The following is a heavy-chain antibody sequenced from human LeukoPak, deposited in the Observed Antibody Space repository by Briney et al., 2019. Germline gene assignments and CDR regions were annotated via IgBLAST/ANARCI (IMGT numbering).Heavy chain of an antibody. D-gene: IGHD4-17*01. Sequence: GGSLRLSCAASGFTFSSYWMHWVRQGPGKGLVWVSCINSDGSSTTYADSVKGRFTISRDNAKNTLYLQMNSLRAEDTAVYYCARDPSRDYGDYFDYWGQGTLVTVSS. J-gene: IGHJ4*02. CDR1: GFTFSSYW. CDR3: ARDPSRDYGDYFDY. CDR2: INSDGSST. V-gene: IGHV3-74*01.